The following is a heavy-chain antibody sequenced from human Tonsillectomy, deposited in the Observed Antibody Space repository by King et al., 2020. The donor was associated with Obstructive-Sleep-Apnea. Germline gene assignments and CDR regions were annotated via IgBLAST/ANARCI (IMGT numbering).Heavy chain of an antibody. CDR1: GFTFSSYA. Sequence: QLVQSGGGVVQPGRSLRLSCAASGFTFSSYAMHWVRQAPGKGLEWVAVISYDGSNKYYADSVKGRFTISRENSKNTLYRQMNSLTAEDRAVYYCAGGSRITMIVVVTYGMDVWGQGTTVTVSS. CDR3: AGGSRITMIVVVTYGMDV. V-gene: IGHV3-30*04. D-gene: IGHD3-22*01. CDR2: ISYDGSNK. J-gene: IGHJ6*02.